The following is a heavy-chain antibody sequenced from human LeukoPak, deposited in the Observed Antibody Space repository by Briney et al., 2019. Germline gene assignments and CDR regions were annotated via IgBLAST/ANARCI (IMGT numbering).Heavy chain of an antibody. CDR3: ARVSAHFTYYYDSSGYQY. V-gene: IGHV1-46*01. Sequence: ASVKVSCKASGYTFTSYYMQWVRQAPGQGREWMGIINPSGGSTSYAQKFQGRVTMTRDTSTSTVYMELSSLRSEDTAVYYCARVSAHFTYYYDSSGYQYWGQGTLVTVSS. D-gene: IGHD3-22*01. CDR2: INPSGGST. J-gene: IGHJ4*02. CDR1: GYTFTSYY.